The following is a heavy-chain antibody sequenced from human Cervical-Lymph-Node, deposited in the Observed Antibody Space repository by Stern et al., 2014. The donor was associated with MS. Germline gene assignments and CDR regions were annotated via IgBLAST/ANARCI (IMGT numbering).Heavy chain of an antibody. CDR3: AREIHPAIAFDI. J-gene: IGHJ3*02. CDR2: INPKTGGT. V-gene: IGHV1-2*06. Sequence: DQLVESGAEMKRPGTSMKVSCKASGYTFTDYYMHWVRQAPGQGLPWMGRINPKTGGTNYTEAFQGRVTMARDTSSSTGYMVLSSLRSDDTAVYYCAREIHPAIAFDIWGQGTVVTVSS. CDR1: GYTFTDYY. D-gene: IGHD2-2*01.